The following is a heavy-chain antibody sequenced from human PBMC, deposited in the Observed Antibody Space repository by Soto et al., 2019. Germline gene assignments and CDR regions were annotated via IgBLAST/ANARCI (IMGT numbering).Heavy chain of an antibody. D-gene: IGHD3-10*01. V-gene: IGHV4-39*01. Sequence: QLQLQESGPGLVKPSETLSLTCTVSGGSISSSSYYWGWIRQPPGRGLEWIGSIYYSGSPYYNPSLKRRVTISVDTSKNQFSLKLSSVTAADTAVYYCARHGSGSYYNNWFDPWGQGTLVTVSS. CDR3: ARHGSGSYYNNWFDP. CDR1: GGSISSSSYY. J-gene: IGHJ5*02. CDR2: IYYSGSP.